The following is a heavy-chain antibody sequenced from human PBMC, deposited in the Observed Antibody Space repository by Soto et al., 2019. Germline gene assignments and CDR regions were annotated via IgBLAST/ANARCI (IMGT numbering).Heavy chain of an antibody. D-gene: IGHD2-2*02. CDR2: IYYSGST. CDR3: ARALVVPAAITFWFDP. Sequence: QVQLQESGPGLVKPSQTLSLTCTVSGGSISSGGYYWSWIRQHPGKGLEWIGYIYYSGSTYYNPSLKGRVTISVDTSKNQFSLKLSSVTAADTAVYYCARALVVPAAITFWFDPWGQGTLVTVSS. CDR1: GGSISSGGYY. V-gene: IGHV4-31*03. J-gene: IGHJ5*02.